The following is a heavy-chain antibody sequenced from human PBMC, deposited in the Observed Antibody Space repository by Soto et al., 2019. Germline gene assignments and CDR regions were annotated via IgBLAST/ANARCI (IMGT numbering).Heavy chain of an antibody. CDR3: ASGGAGSGPFTWELPDH. CDR2: ITPFNGDV. Sequence: QMQLVQSGAEVKKTGSSVTVSCKALGNTFTYRYLHWVRQAPGQALEGMGWITPFNGDVHYAQKFQERVTITRDRSINTAYMRMSSLRSEDTAMYYCASGGAGSGPFTWELPDHWGQGTLVTVSS. J-gene: IGHJ4*02. CDR1: GNTFTYRY. D-gene: IGHD1-26*01. V-gene: IGHV1-45*02.